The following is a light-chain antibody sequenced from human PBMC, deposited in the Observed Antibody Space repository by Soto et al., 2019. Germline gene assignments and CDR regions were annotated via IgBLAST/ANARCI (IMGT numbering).Light chain of an antibody. CDR1: QSVSSN. CDR3: QQYNNWPRT. J-gene: IGKJ1*01. CDR2: GAS. Sequence: EILMTQSPATLSVSPGERATFSCRASQSVSSNVAWDQQKPGQAPRLLIYGASTRSTGIPARFSGSGSGTEFTLTISSLQSEDFAVYYCQQYNNWPRTFGQGNKVEIK. V-gene: IGKV3-15*01.